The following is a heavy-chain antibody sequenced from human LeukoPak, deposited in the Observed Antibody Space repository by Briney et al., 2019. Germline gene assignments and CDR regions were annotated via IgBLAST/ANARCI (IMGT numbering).Heavy chain of an antibody. CDR2: ISSSGSTI. D-gene: IGHD2-2*01. J-gene: IGHJ6*03. V-gene: IGHV3-48*03. CDR3: ARGRCSSTSCYANYYYYYMDV. Sequence: PGGSLRLSCAASGFTFSSYEMNWVRQAPGKGLEWVSYISSSGSTIYYADSVKGRFTISRDNAKNSLYLQVNSLRAEDTAVYYCARGRCSSTSCYANYYYYYMDVWGKGTTVTVSS. CDR1: GFTFSSYE.